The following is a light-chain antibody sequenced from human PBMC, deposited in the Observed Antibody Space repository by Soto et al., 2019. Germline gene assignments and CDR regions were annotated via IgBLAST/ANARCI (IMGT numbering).Light chain of an antibody. V-gene: IGKV1-9*01. CDR3: RQFNSYPLT. CDR1: QDIASS. J-gene: IGKJ4*01. CDR2: AAS. Sequence: DIHLTQSPSFLSASVGDRVTITCRASQDIASSLAWYQQKAGKAPKLLIYAASTLESGVPSRFSGSGPGTEFTLSFSSLQPEDFGIYYCRQFNSYPLTFGGGPKVEIK.